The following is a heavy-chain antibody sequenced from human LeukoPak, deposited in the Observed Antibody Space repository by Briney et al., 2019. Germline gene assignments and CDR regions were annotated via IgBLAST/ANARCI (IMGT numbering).Heavy chain of an antibody. V-gene: IGHV3-48*01. Sequence: GGSLRLSCAASGFTFSNAWMSGVGQAPGKGLEWVSYISSSSSTIYYADSVKGRFNISRDNAKNSLYLQMNSLRAVDTAVYYCARDAGMTTVTTGNYYYYYGMDVWGQGTTVTVSS. D-gene: IGHD4-17*01. J-gene: IGHJ6*02. CDR1: GFTFSNAW. CDR3: ARDAGMTTVTTGNYYYYYGMDV. CDR2: ISSSSSTI.